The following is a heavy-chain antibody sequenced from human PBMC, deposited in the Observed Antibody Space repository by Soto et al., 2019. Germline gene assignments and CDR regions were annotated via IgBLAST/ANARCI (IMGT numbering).Heavy chain of an antibody. CDR1: GFTFNRYG. CDR2: IWYDGSSE. V-gene: IGHV3-33*01. CDR3: ARGVDYFGY. J-gene: IGHJ4*02. Sequence: QVQLVESGGGVVQPGRSLRLSCAASGFTFNRYGMHWVRQAPGKGLEWVAVIWYDGSSEYYADSVKGRFTISRDNSKNTLFLQMNSLRAEDTAVYYCARGVDYFGYWGQGTLVTVSS.